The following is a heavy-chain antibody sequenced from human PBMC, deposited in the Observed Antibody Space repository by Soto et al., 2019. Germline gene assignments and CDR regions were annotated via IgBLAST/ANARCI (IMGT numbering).Heavy chain of an antibody. CDR2: IYPGDSDT. V-gene: IGHV5-51*01. Sequence: GESLKISCEGSGYSFRNYWIGWVRQVPGTCLEWVGIIYPGDSDTIYNPSFQAHVIISDDKSISTAYLQWSSLKASDTAIYCCAIHDTTDYESGAHFCGDYWGQGTQVTVSS. CDR3: AIHDTTDYESGAHFCGDY. D-gene: IGHD3-22*01. CDR1: GYSFRNYW. J-gene: IGHJ4*02.